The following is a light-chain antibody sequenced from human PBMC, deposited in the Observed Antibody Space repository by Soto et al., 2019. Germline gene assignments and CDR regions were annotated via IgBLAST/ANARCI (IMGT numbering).Light chain of an antibody. Sequence: EIVLTQSPATLSLSPGERATLSCRASQSVSKLLTWYQQKPGQPPSLLMYDVSTRAAGIPARFSGSGSGTDFTLTISSIEPEDLAVYFCQQCTNCPPCTFGQGTKLDIK. V-gene: IGKV3-11*01. CDR3: QQCTNCPPCT. J-gene: IGKJ2*02. CDR1: QSVSKL. CDR2: DVS.